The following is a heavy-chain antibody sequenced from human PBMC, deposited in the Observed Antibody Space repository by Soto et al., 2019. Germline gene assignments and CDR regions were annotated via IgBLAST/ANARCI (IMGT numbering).Heavy chain of an antibody. J-gene: IGHJ4*02. CDR1: GFSLSTSGVA. CDR3: AHQHRTAIPGIFDY. Sequence: QITLKESGPTLVKPTQTLTLTCTFSGFSLSTSGVAVVWIRQPPGKALEWLALIYWDDDKRYSPSLKTRLTITKYTSKNQVVLTMTNMDPVDTATNYCAHQHRTAIPGIFDYWGQGTLVTVSS. V-gene: IGHV2-5*02. CDR2: IYWDDDK. D-gene: IGHD2-2*02.